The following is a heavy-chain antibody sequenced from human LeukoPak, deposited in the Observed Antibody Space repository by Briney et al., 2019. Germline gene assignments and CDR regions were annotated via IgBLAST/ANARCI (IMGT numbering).Heavy chain of an antibody. D-gene: IGHD6-6*01. CDR2: ISSSGSTI. CDR3: ARVRGYFPTKYSSSSNWFDP. Sequence: PGGSLRLSCAASGFTFSDYYMSWIRQAPGKGLEWVSYISSSGSTIYYADSVKGRFTISRDNAKNSLYLQMNSLRAEDTAVYYCARVRGYFPTKYSSSSNWFDPWGQGTLVTVSS. V-gene: IGHV3-11*04. J-gene: IGHJ5*02. CDR1: GFTFSDYY.